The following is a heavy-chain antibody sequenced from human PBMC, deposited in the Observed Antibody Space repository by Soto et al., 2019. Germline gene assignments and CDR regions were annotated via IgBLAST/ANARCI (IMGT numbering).Heavy chain of an antibody. CDR2: IHYSGST. Sequence: PSETLSLTCTVSGGSISNGGYYWNWVRQHPGKGLEWIGYIHYSGSTWYNPSLESRVTISVDTSKDQFSLKLRSVTAADTAVYYCASVRGSGSYAAYYFDSWGQGTLVTVSS. CDR1: GGSISNGGYY. D-gene: IGHD3-10*01. V-gene: IGHV4-31*03. J-gene: IGHJ4*01. CDR3: ASVRGSGSYAAYYFDS.